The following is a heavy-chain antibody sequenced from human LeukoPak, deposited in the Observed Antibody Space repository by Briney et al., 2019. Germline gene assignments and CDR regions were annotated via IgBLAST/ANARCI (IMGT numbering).Heavy chain of an antibody. CDR2: ISYDGSNK. CDR3: AKDEIYYDFWSGYLLNYYYMDV. J-gene: IGHJ6*03. Sequence: GGSLRLSGAASGFTFSSYGMHWVRQAPGKGLEWVAVISYDGSNKYYADSVKGRFTISRDNSKNTLYLQMNGLRAEDTAVYYCAKDEIYYDFWSGYLLNYYYMDVWGKGTTVTVSS. CDR1: GFTFSSYG. D-gene: IGHD3-3*01. V-gene: IGHV3-30*18.